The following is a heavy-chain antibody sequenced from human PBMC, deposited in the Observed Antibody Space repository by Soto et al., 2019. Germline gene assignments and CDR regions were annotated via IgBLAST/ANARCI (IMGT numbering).Heavy chain of an antibody. CDR1: GYTFTGYY. V-gene: IGHV1-2*02. CDR3: ARGTYYGDYRFDP. J-gene: IGHJ5*02. CDR2: INPNSGGT. D-gene: IGHD4-17*01. Sequence: ASVKVSCKASGYTFTGYYMHWVRQAPGQGLEWMGWINPNSGGTNYAQKFQGRVTMTRDTSISTAYMELSRLRSDDTAVYYCARGTYYGDYRFDPWGQGTLVTVSS.